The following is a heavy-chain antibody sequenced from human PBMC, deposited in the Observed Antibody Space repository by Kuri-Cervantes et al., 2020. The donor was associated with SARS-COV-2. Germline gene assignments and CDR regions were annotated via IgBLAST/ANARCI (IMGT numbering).Heavy chain of an antibody. J-gene: IGHJ4*02. D-gene: IGHD5-12*01. CDR1: GYTFTSYA. CDR2: INTDTGNP. CDR3: ARAGARGYSGYDPPRYFDY. Sequence: ASVKVSCKASGYTFTSYAMNWVRQAPGQGLQWMGWINTDTGNPKYAQDFTGRFVLSLDTSVSTAYLQISSLKAEDTAVYYCARAGARGYSGYDPPRYFDYWGQGTLVTVSS. V-gene: IGHV7-4-1*02.